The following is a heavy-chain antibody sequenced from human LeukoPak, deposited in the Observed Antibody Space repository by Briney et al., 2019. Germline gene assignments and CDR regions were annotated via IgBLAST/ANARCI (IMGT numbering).Heavy chain of an antibody. V-gene: IGHV1-2*02. J-gene: IGHJ4*02. CDR1: GYTFTGYY. CDR2: INPNSGGT. Sequence: ASVKVSCKASGYTFTGYYMHWVRQAPGQGLEWMGWINPNSGGTNYAQKFQGRVTMTRDTSISTAYMELSRLRSDDTAVYYCALGGDIVVVPAASPFDYWGQGTLVTVSS. D-gene: IGHD2-2*01. CDR3: ALGGDIVVVPAASPFDY.